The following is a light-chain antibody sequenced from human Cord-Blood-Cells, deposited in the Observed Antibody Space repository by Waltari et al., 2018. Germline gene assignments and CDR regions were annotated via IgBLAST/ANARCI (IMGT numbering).Light chain of an antibody. J-gene: IGLJ3*02. Sequence: QSALTPPASVSGSPGQSTTISCTGTSSDVGSYNLVSWYHQHPAKAPKLMIYEGSKRPSGVSNRFSGSKSGNTASLTISGLQAEDEADYYCCSYAGSSTWVFGGGTKLTVL. CDR2: EGS. CDR3: CSYAGSSTWV. V-gene: IGLV2-23*01. CDR1: SSDVGSYNL.